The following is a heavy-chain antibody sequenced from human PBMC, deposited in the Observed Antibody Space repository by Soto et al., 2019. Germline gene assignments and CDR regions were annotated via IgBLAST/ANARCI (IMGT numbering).Heavy chain of an antibody. V-gene: IGHV1-18*01. J-gene: IGHJ4*02. CDR1: GYTFTSYG. CDR3: ARDVESGGYYYVFDY. CDR2: ISAYNGNT. D-gene: IGHD3-22*01. Sequence: ASVKVSCKASGYTFTSYGISWVRQAPGQGLEWMGWISAYNGNTNYAQKLQGRVTMTTDTSTSTAYMELRSLRSDDTAVYYCARDVESGGYYYVFDYWGQGTLVTVSS.